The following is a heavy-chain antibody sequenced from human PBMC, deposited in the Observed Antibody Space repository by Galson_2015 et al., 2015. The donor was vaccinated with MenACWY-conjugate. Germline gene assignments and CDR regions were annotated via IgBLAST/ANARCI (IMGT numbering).Heavy chain of an antibody. CDR3: ARYNYVYYFDY. J-gene: IGHJ4*02. D-gene: IGHD3-10*02. CDR1: GFTFSSYD. Sequence: SLRLSCAASGFTFSSYDIHWVRRAPGKGLEWVAVMSHGGGFKLYADSVEGRFAISRDSSRNTLYLQMNGLRAEDTAVYYCARYNYVYYFDYWGQGTLVTVSS. V-gene: IGHV3-30*03. CDR2: MSHGGGFK.